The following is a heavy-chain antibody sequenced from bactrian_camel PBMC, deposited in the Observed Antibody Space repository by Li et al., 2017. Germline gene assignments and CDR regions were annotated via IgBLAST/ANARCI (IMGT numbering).Heavy chain of an antibody. J-gene: IGHJ6*01. V-gene: IGHV3S1*01. Sequence: VQLVESGGGLVQPGGSLSVSCAASGFTFASYWMFWVRQLPGKGLERVSSINEGGDTTNYADSVRGRFTISRDNAKNTVYLQMNSLKPEDTAVYYCVRDLGPDGTIFGYWGQGTQVTVS. CDR3: VRDLGPDGTIFGY. CDR1: GFTFASYW. CDR2: INEGGDTT. D-gene: IGHD5*01.